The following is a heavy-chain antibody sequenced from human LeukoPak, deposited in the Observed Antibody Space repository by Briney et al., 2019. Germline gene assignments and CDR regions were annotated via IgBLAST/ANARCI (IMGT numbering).Heavy chain of an antibody. Sequence: PSETLSLTCTVSGGSISSSSYYWVWIRQPPGKGLEWIGSIYYSGSTYYNPSLKSRVTISVDTSKNQFSLKLSSVTAADTAVYYCARYDSGEFDYWGQGTLVIVSS. J-gene: IGHJ4*02. CDR3: ARYDSGEFDY. CDR1: GGSISSSSYY. V-gene: IGHV4-39*01. D-gene: IGHD3-10*01. CDR2: IYYSGST.